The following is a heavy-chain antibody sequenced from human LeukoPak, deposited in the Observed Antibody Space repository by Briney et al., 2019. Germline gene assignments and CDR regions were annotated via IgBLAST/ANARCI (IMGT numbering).Heavy chain of an antibody. V-gene: IGHV3-7*01. CDR1: GFTFSSYW. J-gene: IGHJ1*01. D-gene: IGHD6-19*01. Sequence: GGSLRLSCAASGFTFSSYWMSWVRQAPGKGLEWVANIKKDGSEKYYVDSVKGRFTISRDNAKTSLYLQMNSLRAEDTAVYYCARVPITLAGTKDAKYFQHWGQGTLVTVSS. CDR3: ARVPITLAGTKDAKYFQH. CDR2: IKKDGSEK.